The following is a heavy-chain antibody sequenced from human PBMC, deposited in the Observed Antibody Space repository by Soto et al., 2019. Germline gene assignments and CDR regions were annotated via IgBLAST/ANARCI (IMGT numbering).Heavy chain of an antibody. J-gene: IGHJ6*02. Sequence: PGGSLRLSCAASGFTFSSYAMHWVRQAPGKGLEWVAVISYDGSNEYYADSVKGRFTISRDNSKNTLYLQMNSLRAEDTAVYYCARTVEAGHYYYYGMDVWGQGTTVTVSS. CDR1: GFTFSSYA. V-gene: IGHV3-30-3*01. CDR3: ARTVEAGHYYYYGMDV. CDR2: ISYDGSNE. D-gene: IGHD6-19*01.